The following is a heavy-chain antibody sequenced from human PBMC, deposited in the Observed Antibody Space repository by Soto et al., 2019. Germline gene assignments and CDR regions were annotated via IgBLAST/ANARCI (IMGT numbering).Heavy chain of an antibody. CDR3: ARYNAASGTYYFDY. J-gene: IGHJ4*02. CDR1: GYSIISSNW. Sequence: SETLSVTCAVSGYSIISSNWWGWIQQPPRKGLEWIGYVYYSGSANYNPSLKSRVTMSLDISKSQFSLRLTSVTAADTAVYFCARYNAASGTYYFDYWGRGALVTVSS. CDR2: VYYSGSA. V-gene: IGHV4-28*01. D-gene: IGHD6-13*01.